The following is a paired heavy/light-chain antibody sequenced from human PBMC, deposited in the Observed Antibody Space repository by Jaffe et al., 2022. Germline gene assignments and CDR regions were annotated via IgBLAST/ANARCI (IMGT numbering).Light chain of an antibody. J-gene: IGKJ4*01. CDR3: QQANSFLALT. CDR2: AAS. Sequence: DIQMTQSPSSVSASVGDRVTITCRASQGISSWLAWYQQKPGKAPKLLIYAASSLQSGVPSRFSGSGSGTDFTLTISSLQPEDFATYYCQQANSFLALTFGGGTKVEIK. CDR1: QGISSW. V-gene: IGKV1D-12*01.
Heavy chain of an antibody. D-gene: IGHD2-15*01. CDR1: GYTFTSYY. J-gene: IGHJ5*02. CDR2: INPSGGST. CDR3: ATDVGYCSGGSCYNWFDP. Sequence: QVQLVQSGAEVKKPGASVKVSCKASGYTFTSYYMHWVRQAPGQGLEWMGIINPSGGSTSYAQKFQGRVTMTRDTSTSTVYMELSSLRSEDTAVYYCATDVGYCSGGSCYNWFDPWGQGTLVTVSS. V-gene: IGHV1-46*03.